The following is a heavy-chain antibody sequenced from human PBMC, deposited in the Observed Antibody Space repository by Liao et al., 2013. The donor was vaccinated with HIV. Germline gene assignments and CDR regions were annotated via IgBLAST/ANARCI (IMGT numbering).Heavy chain of an antibody. V-gene: IGHV4-34*01. CDR2: VNHGGNT. J-gene: IGHJ3*02. CDR3: AGVPYSNGRYINAFEI. D-gene: IGHD4-11*01. Sequence: QVQLQQWGAGLLKPSETLSLTCSVSGGSFNSYYWSWIRQSPGKGLEWMAEVNHGGNTKYNPSLKRRLTISTDLSTKQFALKLTTMTAADTAVYYCAGVPYSNGRYINAFEIWGQGTTVTVSS. CDR1: GGSFNSYY.